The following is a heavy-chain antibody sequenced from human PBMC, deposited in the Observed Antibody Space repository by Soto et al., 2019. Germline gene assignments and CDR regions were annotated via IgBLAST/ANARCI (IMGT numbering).Heavy chain of an antibody. D-gene: IGHD2-21*01. J-gene: IGHJ6*02. CDR3: ATIPSGGMDV. CDR1: GFTFSSYS. Sequence: EVQLVESGGGLVKPGGSPRLSCAASGFTFSSYSMNWVRQAPGKGLEWVSSISSSSSYIYYAESVKGRFTISRDNAKNSLYLQMNSLRAEDTAVYYCATIPSGGMDVWGQGTTVTVSS. V-gene: IGHV3-21*01. CDR2: ISSSSSYI.